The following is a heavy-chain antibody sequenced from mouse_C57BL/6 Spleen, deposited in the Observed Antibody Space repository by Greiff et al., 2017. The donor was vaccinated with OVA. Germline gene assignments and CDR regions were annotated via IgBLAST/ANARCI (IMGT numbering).Heavy chain of an antibody. V-gene: IGHV1-53*01. CDR3: ARSGYYGSRVGDFDV. J-gene: IGHJ1*03. CDR1: GYTFTSYW. D-gene: IGHD1-1*01. CDR2: INPSNGGT. Sequence: QVQLKQPGTELVKPGASVKLSCKASGYTFTSYWMHWVKQRPGQGLEWIGNINPSNGGTNYNEKFKSKATLTVDKSSSTAYMQLSSLTSEDSAVYYCARSGYYGSRVGDFDVWGTGTTVTVSS.